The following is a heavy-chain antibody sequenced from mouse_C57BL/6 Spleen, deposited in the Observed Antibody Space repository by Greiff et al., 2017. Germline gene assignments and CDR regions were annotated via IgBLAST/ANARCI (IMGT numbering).Heavy chain of an antibody. CDR1: GYAFSSSW. D-gene: IGHD2-3*01. CDR2: IYPGDGDT. V-gene: IGHV1-82*01. CDR3: ARSGYYGDWYFDV. J-gene: IGHJ1*03. Sequence: VHLVESGPELVKPGASVKISCKASGYAFSSSWMNWVKQRPGKGLEWIGRIYPGDGDTNYNGKFKGKATLTADKSSSTAYMQLSSLTSEDSAVYFCARSGYYGDWYFDVWGTGTTVTVSS.